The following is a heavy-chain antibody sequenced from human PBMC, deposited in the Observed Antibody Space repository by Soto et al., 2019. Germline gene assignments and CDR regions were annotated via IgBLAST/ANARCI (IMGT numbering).Heavy chain of an antibody. J-gene: IGHJ3*02. V-gene: IGHV4-61*01. D-gene: IGHD3-22*01. Sequence: SETLSLTCTVSGGSVSSGSYYWSWIRQPPGKGLEWIGYIYYSGSTNYNPSLKSRVTISVDTSKNQFSLKLSSVTAADTAVYYCALADYDSSGYYYGVGAFDIWGQGTMVT. CDR3: ALADYDSSGYYYGVGAFDI. CDR2: IYYSGST. CDR1: GGSVSSGSYY.